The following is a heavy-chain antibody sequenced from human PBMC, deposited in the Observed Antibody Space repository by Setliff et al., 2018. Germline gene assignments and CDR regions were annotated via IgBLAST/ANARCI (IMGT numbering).Heavy chain of an antibody. D-gene: IGHD2-15*01. V-gene: IGHV1-8*02. J-gene: IGHJ5*02. CDR1: GYTFNNYD. CDR3: TRGAGGGRCYSCWFDP. CDR2: MNPYSGNT. Sequence: ASVKVSCKASGYTFNNYDINWVRQAPGQGLEWMGWMNPYSGNTGYAQKFQGRVIMTRNTSISTAYTELSSLRSEDTAVYYCTRGAGGGRCYSCWFDPWGQGTLVTVS.